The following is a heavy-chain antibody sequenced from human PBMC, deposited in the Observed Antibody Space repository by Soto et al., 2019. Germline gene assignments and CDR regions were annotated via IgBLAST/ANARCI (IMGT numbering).Heavy chain of an antibody. J-gene: IGHJ4*02. Sequence: QVQVVESGGGVVQPGRSLRLSCAASGFTFSHFGMHWVRQAPGKGLEWVAVIWHDGKNKYYADSAEGRFTISRDNSKNTLYLQLNSLRAEDTAVYYCARDPGQDEAMDYWGQGTLVTVSS. CDR3: ARDPGQDEAMDY. V-gene: IGHV3-33*01. CDR1: GFTFSHFG. CDR2: IWHDGKNK.